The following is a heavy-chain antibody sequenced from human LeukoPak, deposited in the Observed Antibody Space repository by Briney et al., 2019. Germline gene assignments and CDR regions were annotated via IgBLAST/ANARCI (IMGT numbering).Heavy chain of an antibody. V-gene: IGHV1-69*04. CDR2: IIPTLGIA. CDR1: GGTFSSYT. Sequence: GASVKVSCKASGGTFSSYTISWVRQAPGQGLEWMGRIIPTLGIANYAQKFQGRVTITADKSTSTAYMELSSLRSEDTAVYYCARESSGLYFDYWGQGTLVTVSS. D-gene: IGHD3-22*01. CDR3: ARESSGLYFDY. J-gene: IGHJ4*02.